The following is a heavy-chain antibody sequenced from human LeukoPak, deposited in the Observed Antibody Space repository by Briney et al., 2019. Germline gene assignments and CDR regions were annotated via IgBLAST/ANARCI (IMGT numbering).Heavy chain of an antibody. CDR3: AKVRVGALYYFDY. V-gene: IGHV3-30-3*01. CDR1: GFTFSSYA. J-gene: IGHJ4*02. Sequence: GGSLRLSCAASGFTFSSYAMHWVRQAPGKGLEWVAVISYDGSNKYYADSVKGRFTISRDNSKNTLYLQMNSLRAEDTAVYYCAKVRVGALYYFDYWGQGTLVTVSS. D-gene: IGHD1-26*01. CDR2: ISYDGSNK.